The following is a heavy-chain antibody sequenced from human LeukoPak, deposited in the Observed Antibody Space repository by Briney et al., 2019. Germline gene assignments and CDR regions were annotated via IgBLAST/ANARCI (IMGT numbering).Heavy chain of an antibody. CDR1: GASISSGGYY. CDR2: IYYSGST. Sequence: PSETLSLTCTVSGASISSGGYYWSWIRQHPGKGLEWIGYIYYSGSTYYNPSLKSRVTISVDTSKNQFSLRLSSVTAADTAVYYXXRVHPYSSSSGVDYWGQGTLVTVSS. CDR3: XRVHPYSSSSGVDY. J-gene: IGHJ4*02. D-gene: IGHD6-6*01. V-gene: IGHV4-31*03.